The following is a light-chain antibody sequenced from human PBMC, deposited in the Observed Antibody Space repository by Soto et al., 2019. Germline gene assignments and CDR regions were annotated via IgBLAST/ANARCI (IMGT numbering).Light chain of an antibody. V-gene: IGKV1-39*01. CDR3: QQSYSTPWT. J-gene: IGKJ1*01. CDR1: QSISSY. CDR2: AAS. Sequence: DIPMTQSPSSLSASVGDIVTINCRASQSISSYLNWYQQKPGKAPKLLIYAASSLQSGVPSRFSGSGSGTDFTLTISSLQPEDVATYYCQQSYSTPWTLGQGTKVDI.